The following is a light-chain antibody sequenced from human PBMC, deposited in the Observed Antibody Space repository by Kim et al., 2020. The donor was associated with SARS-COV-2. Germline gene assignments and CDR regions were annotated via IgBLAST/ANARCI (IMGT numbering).Light chain of an antibody. Sequence: GQSVTISCTGTSSDVGGYDYVSWYQHHPGKAPKLLIYDVSEWPSGVPDRFSGSKSGNTASLTISGFQADDEADYYCCSYAGSYTWVFGGGTQLTVL. CDR2: DVS. CDR1: SSDVGGYDY. V-gene: IGLV2-11*01. J-gene: IGLJ3*02. CDR3: CSYAGSYTWV.